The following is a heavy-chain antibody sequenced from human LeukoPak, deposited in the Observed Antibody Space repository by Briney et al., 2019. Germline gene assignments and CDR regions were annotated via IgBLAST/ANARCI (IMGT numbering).Heavy chain of an antibody. J-gene: IGHJ3*01. Sequence: GGSLRLSCAASGFTFSTYSTSWVRQAPGKGLEWVSTISATGANTYYADSVNGRFTISRDNSKNTLYLQMSSLRVEDTALYYCAKVHRAANWFDAFDVWGQGTMVTASS. CDR2: ISATGANT. CDR1: GFTFSTYS. D-gene: IGHD2-15*01. CDR3: AKVHRAANWFDAFDV. V-gene: IGHV3-23*01.